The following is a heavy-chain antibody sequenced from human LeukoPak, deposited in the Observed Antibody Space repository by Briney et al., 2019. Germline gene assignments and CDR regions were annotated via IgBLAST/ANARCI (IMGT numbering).Heavy chain of an antibody. J-gene: IGHJ3*02. CDR2: INHSGST. V-gene: IGHV4-34*01. Sequence: SETLSLTCAVYGGSLSGYYWSWIRQPPGKGLEWIGEINHSGSTNYNPSLKSRVTISVDTSKNQFSLKLSSVTAADTAVYYCARYGYYETKSLAAFDIWGQGTMVTVSS. CDR1: GGSLSGYY. D-gene: IGHD5-18*01. CDR3: ARYGYYETKSLAAFDI.